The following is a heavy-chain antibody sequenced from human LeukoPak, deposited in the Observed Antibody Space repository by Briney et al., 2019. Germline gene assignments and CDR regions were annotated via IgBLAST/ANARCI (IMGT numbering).Heavy chain of an antibody. Sequence: WASVKVSCKVSGYTLTELSMHWVRQAPGKGLEWMGGFDPEDGETIYAQKFQGRVTMTEDTSTDTAYIELSSLRSEDTAVYYCATEWPRATGTTYAFDIWGQGTMVTVSS. V-gene: IGHV1-24*01. D-gene: IGHD1-1*01. CDR1: GYTLTELS. CDR3: ATEWPRATGTTYAFDI. CDR2: FDPEDGET. J-gene: IGHJ3*02.